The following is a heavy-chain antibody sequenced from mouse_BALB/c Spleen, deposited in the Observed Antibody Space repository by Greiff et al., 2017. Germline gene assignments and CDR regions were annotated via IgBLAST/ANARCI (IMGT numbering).Heavy chain of an antibody. J-gene: IGHJ4*01. CDR3: ARGTTVVAPYAMDY. CDR1: GYTFTSYW. D-gene: IGHD1-1*01. Sequence: VKLMESGAELARPGASVKLSCKASGYTFTSYWMPWVKQRPGQGLEWIGAIYPGDGDTRYTQKFKGKATLTADKSSSTAYMQLSSLASEDSAVYYCARGTTVVAPYAMDYWGQGTSVTVSS. CDR2: IYPGDGDT. V-gene: IGHV1-87*01.